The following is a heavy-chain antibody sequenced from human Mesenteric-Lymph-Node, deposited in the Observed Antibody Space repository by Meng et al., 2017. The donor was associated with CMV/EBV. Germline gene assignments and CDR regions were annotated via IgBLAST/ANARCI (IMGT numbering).Heavy chain of an antibody. D-gene: IGHD3-3*01. CDR1: GFTFSTFA. Sequence: AHGFTFSTFAMSWVRQAPGKGLEWVSAISGSSGSTYYADSVKGRFTISRDNFKNTLYLQMNSLRAEDTAVYYCAKDWRFLEWFFDYWGQGTLVTVSS. J-gene: IGHJ4*02. CDR3: AKDWRFLEWFFDY. V-gene: IGHV3-23*01. CDR2: ISGSSGST.